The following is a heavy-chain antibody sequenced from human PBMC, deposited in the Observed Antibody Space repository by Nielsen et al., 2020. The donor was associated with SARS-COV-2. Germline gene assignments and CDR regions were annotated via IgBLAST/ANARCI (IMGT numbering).Heavy chain of an antibody. V-gene: IGHV3-74*01. CDR3: ARHPPYYYDSSGYYDYYYGMDV. CDR2: INSDGSST. J-gene: IGHJ6*02. Sequence: WIRQPPGKGLVWVSRINSDGSSTSYADSVKGRFTISRDNAKNTLYLQMNSLRAEDTAVYYCARHPPYYYDSSGYYDYYYGMDVWGQGTTVTVSS. D-gene: IGHD3-22*01.